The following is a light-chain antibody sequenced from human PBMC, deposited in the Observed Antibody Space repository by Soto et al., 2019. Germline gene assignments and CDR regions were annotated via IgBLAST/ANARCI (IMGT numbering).Light chain of an antibody. CDR3: QHRSNWPPIST. Sequence: EIVLTQSPATLSLSPGERATLSCRASQSVSSYLAWYQQKPGQAPRILIYDASNRATGIAARSSGSGSGTDFTLTISSLEPEDFAVSYCQHRSNWPPISTFGPGTKVDI. V-gene: IGKV3-11*01. CDR1: QSVSSY. CDR2: DAS. J-gene: IGKJ3*01.